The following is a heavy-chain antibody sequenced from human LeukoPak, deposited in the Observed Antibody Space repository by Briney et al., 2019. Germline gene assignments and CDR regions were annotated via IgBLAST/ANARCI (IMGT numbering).Heavy chain of an antibody. J-gene: IGHJ4*02. CDR1: GFTVSSNY. D-gene: IGHD3-10*01. V-gene: IGHV3-66*01. CDR2: IYSGGST. CDR3: ARDKPMVRGVIGY. Sequence: GGSLRLSCAASGFTVSSNYMSWVRQAPGKGLEWVSVIYSGGSTYYADSVKGRFTISRDNSKNTLYLQMNSLRAEDTAVYYCARDKPMVRGVIGYLGQGTLVTVSS.